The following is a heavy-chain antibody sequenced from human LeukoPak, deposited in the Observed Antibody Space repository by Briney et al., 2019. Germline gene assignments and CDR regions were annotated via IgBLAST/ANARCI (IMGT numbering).Heavy chain of an antibody. J-gene: IGHJ4*02. CDR1: GFTFSSYW. CDR2: INSDGSST. Sequence: GGSLRLSCAASGFTFSSYWMHWVRQAPGKGLVWVSRINSDGSSTSYADSVKGRFTISRDNAKNALYLQMNSLRAEDTAVYYCARGGHIAARALNYWGQGTLVTVSS. V-gene: IGHV3-74*01. CDR3: ARGGHIAARALNY. D-gene: IGHD6-6*01.